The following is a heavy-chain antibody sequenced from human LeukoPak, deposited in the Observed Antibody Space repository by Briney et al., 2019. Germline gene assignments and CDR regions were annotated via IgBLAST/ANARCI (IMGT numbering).Heavy chain of an antibody. Sequence: SETLSLTCTVSGGSIDRGDYYWGWVRQPPGKGLECIASIHYTGSTYYDPSLKSRVTLSVDTSKNQFSLNLYSVTAADTAICYCARHPIERSLGGVPDWFDPWGQGTLVTVSS. CDR1: GGSIDRGDYY. D-gene: IGHD3-3*01. J-gene: IGHJ5*02. V-gene: IGHV4-39*07. CDR3: ARHPIERSLGGVPDWFDP. CDR2: IHYTGST.